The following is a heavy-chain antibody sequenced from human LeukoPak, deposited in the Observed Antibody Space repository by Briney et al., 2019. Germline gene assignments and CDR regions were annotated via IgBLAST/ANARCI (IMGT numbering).Heavy chain of an antibody. Sequence: ASVKVSCKVSGYTLTELSMHWVRQAPGKGLEGMGGFDPEDGETIYAQKFQGRVTMTEDTSTDTAYMELSSLRSEDTAVYYCATQRPDLTGYCPFDYWGQGTLVTVSS. V-gene: IGHV1-24*01. CDR1: GYTLTELS. CDR2: FDPEDGET. J-gene: IGHJ4*02. CDR3: ATQRPDLTGYCPFDY. D-gene: IGHD3-9*01.